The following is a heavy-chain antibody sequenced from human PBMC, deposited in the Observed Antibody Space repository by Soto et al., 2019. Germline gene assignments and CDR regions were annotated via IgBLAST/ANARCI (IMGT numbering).Heavy chain of an antibody. CDR3: ASSQLLWFGRNGMDV. Sequence: SETLSLTCAVSGGSISSSNWWSWVRQPPGKGLEWIGEIYHSGSTNYNPSLKSRVTISVDKSKNQFSLKLSSVTAADTAVYYCASSQLLWFGRNGMDVWGQGTTVTVSS. V-gene: IGHV4-4*02. CDR1: GGSISSSNW. J-gene: IGHJ6*02. CDR2: IYHSGST. D-gene: IGHD3-10*01.